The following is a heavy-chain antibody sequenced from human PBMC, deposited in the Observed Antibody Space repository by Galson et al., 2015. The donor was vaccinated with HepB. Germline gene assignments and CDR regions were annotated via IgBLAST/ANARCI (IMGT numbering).Heavy chain of an antibody. D-gene: IGHD3-22*01. CDR1: GGTFNRHT. CDR2: IIPIIDKP. J-gene: IGHJ3*01. CDR3: AREIITMKVSSAFDV. V-gene: IGHV1-69*08. Sequence: SVKVSCKASGGTFNRHTINWVRQAPGQGLEWMGRIIPIIDKPNYAQKFQGRVTITVDKSTSTAYMELSSLRSEDTAVYYCAREIITMKVSSAFDVWGQGTLVTVSS.